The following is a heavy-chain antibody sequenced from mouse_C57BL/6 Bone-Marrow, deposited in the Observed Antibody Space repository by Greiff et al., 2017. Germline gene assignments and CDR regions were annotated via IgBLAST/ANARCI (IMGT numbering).Heavy chain of an antibody. J-gene: IGHJ4*01. Sequence: EVMLVESGAELVKPGASVKLSCTASGFNIKDYYMHWVKQRTEQGLEWIGRIDPEDGETKYAAKFQGKATLTADTSSNTAYMQLSSLTSEDTAVDYCARERVRGDMDYWGQGTSVTVSS. CDR3: ARERVRGDMDY. D-gene: IGHD2-14*01. CDR1: GFNIKDYY. V-gene: IGHV14-2*01. CDR2: IDPEDGET.